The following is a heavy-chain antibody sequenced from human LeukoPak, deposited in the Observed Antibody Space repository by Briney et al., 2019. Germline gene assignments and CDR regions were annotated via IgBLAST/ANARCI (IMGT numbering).Heavy chain of an antibody. D-gene: IGHD6-19*01. CDR2: IKRKKDGGTT. V-gene: IGHV3-15*01. J-gene: IGHJ6*02. Sequence: PGGSLRLSCAVSGFTFSDAWMSWVRQAPGKGLEWVGRIKRKKDGGTTDYAAPVKGRFTISRDDSKNTLYLQMNSLRAEDTAVYYCARDKGSGWSYYYGMDVWGQGTTVTVSS. CDR1: GFTFSDAW. CDR3: ARDKGSGWSYYYGMDV.